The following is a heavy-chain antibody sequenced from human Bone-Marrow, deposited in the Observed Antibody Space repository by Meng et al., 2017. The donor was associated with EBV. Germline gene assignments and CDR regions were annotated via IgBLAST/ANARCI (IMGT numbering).Heavy chain of an antibody. CDR3: ERRSVGPTKPVFDY. D-gene: IGHD1-26*01. Sequence: LRESPHTLSHPTHSPSLTLTLSGSSPTVSGVGVGCISTPPRTGMEWRAVVYLDADKSYSPSLNCMLTITKDTSNNQVVLTMTNMDPVDTATYDCERRSVGPTKPVFDYWGQGTLVTVSS. V-gene: IGHV2-5*02. J-gene: IGHJ4*02. CDR1: GSSPTVSGVG. CDR2: VYLDADK.